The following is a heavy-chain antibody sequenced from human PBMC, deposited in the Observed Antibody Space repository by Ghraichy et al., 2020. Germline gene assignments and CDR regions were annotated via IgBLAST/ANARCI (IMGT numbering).Heavy chain of an antibody. CDR2: IRYDGSNK. Sequence: GGSLGLSCAASGFTFSSYGMHWVRQAPGKGLEWVAFIRYDGSNKYYADSVKGRFTISRDNSKNTLYLQMNSLRAEDTAVYYCAKGRSFEYSSSWYADWFEPWGQGTLVTVSS. V-gene: IGHV3-30*02. CDR1: GFTFSSYG. J-gene: IGHJ5*02. CDR3: AKGRSFEYSSSWYADWFEP. D-gene: IGHD6-13*01.